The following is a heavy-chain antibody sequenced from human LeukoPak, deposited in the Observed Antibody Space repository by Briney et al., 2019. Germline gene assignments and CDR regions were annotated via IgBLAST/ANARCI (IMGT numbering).Heavy chain of an antibody. CDR1: GFSFSIYW. J-gene: IGHJ3*01. Sequence: PGGSLRLSRFASGFSFSIYWMHWVRQAPGKGLVWVSRITSDGSTTNYADSVEGRFTISRDNAKNTLFLQMNSLRAEDTAVYYCARGWEQQGVGAFHVWGQGTMVTVSS. CDR3: ARGWEQQGVGAFHV. D-gene: IGHD1/OR15-1a*01. CDR2: ITSDGSTT. V-gene: IGHV3-74*01.